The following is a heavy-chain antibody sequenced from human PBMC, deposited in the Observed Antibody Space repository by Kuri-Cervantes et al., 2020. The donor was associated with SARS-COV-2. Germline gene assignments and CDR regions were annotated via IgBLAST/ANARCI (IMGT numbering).Heavy chain of an antibody. CDR3: ARGILGGNSDYYYYYMDV. D-gene: IGHD4-23*01. V-gene: IGHV3-33*01. J-gene: IGHJ6*03. Sequence: GESLKISCAASGFTFSTYGMHWVRQAPGKGLEWVAVIWYDGSNKYYADSVKGRFTISRDNSKNTLYLQMNGLRAEDTAVYYCARGILGGNSDYYYYYMDVWGKGTTVTVSS. CDR2: IWYDGSNK. CDR1: GFTFSTYG.